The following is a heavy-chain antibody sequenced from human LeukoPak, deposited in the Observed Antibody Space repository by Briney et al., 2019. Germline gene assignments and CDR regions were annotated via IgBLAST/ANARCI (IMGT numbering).Heavy chain of an antibody. CDR1: GGSVSSYY. J-gene: IGHJ1*01. CDR3: ARGGAARLHFQN. CDR2: ISYSGST. D-gene: IGHD6-6*01. Sequence: TSETLSLTCTVSGGSVSSYYWSWIRQPPGKGLEWIGYISYSGSTNYNPSLKSRVTISVDTSKNHFSLKLSSVTAADTAVYYCARGGAARLHFQNWGQGTLVTVSS. V-gene: IGHV4-59*02.